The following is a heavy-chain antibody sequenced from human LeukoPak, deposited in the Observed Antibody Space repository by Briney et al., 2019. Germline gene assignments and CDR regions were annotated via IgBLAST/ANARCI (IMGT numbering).Heavy chain of an antibody. CDR1: GFTLGSHD. J-gene: IGHJ4*02. CDR2: VSSGFHA. V-gene: IGHV3-13*01. CDR3: VREARGYHYTYFDY. Sequence: GGSLRLSCTAPGFTLGSHDMHWVRQIPGQGLEWVAAVSSGFHAFFADSVQGRFTVSREDARNSLYLQMNRLRAGDTAVYYCVREARGYHYTYFDYWGQGTLVTVSS. D-gene: IGHD5-18*01.